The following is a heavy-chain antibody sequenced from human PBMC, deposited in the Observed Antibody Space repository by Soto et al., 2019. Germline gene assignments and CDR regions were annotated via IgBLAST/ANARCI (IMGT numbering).Heavy chain of an antibody. CDR3: ARGGRHSDYYYYYGMDV. J-gene: IGHJ6*02. V-gene: IGHV1-46*01. CDR1: GYTFTIYY. CDR2: INTSGGSP. Sequence: ASVKVSCKAFGYTFTIYYIHWVRQAPGQGLEWMGVINTSGGSPTYAQKFQDRVTMTRDTSTSTVYMELSSLRSEDTAVYYCARGGRHSDYYYYYGMDVWGQGTTVTVSS. D-gene: IGHD6-25*01.